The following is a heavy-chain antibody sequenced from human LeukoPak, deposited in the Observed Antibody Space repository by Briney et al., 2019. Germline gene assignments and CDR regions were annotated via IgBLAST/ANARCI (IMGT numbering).Heavy chain of an antibody. Sequence: VASVKVSCKASGGTFSSHPFTWVRQAPEQGLEWMGEITPIFGTANYAQRFQGRVTITADESTSTVYMELSSLRSEDTAVYYCARDRVDILGYYYYYDMDVWGQGTTVTVSS. CDR2: ITPIFGTA. CDR3: ARDRVDILGYYYYYDMDV. J-gene: IGHJ6*02. CDR1: GGTFSSHP. V-gene: IGHV1-69*13. D-gene: IGHD5-12*01.